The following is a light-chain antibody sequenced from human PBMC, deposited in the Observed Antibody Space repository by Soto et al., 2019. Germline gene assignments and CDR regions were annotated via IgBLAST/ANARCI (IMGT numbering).Light chain of an antibody. CDR1: QSISHW. V-gene: IGKV1-5*01. CDR3: QQYHTCRS. CDR2: DAS. Sequence: DIQMTQAPSTLSASIGDRVIITCRASQSISHWLAWYQQKPGKAPKLLISDASILESGVPSRFSVSTSETEFTLTIRSLQPEDFASYYCQQYHTCRSFGKGTKVEIK. J-gene: IGKJ1*01.